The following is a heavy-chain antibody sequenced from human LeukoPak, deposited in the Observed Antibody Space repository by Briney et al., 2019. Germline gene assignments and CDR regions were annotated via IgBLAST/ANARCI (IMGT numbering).Heavy chain of an antibody. J-gene: IGHJ4*02. CDR3: ARARLGSGDYFDY. CDR1: GVTFSSFW. Sequence: GGSLRLSCAASGVTFSSFWMSWVRQAPGKGLEWVANIKEDGSAKYYVDSVQGRFTISRDNAKSSVFLQMNSLRAEDTAVYYCARARLGSGDYFDYWGQGTLVTVSS. CDR2: IKEDGSAK. V-gene: IGHV3-7*01. D-gene: IGHD7-27*01.